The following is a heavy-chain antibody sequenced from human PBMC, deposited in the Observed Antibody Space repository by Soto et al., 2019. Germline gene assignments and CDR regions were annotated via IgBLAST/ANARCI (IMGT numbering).Heavy chain of an antibody. V-gene: IGHV3-30*18. CDR2: ISYDGSNK. Sequence: PWGSLRLSCAASGFTFSSYVMHWVRQAPGKGLEWVAVISYDGSNKYYADSVKGRFTISRDNSKNTLYLQMNSLRAEDTAVYYCAKDRHYYDSSGYYYDYWGQGTLVTSPQVRGPPSETLSLTCTVNWFDPWGQGTLVTVS. CDR1: GFTFSSYV. J-gene: IGHJ5*02. D-gene: IGHD3-22*01. CDR3: AKDRHYYDSSGYYYDYWGQGTLVTSPQVRGPPSETLSLTCTVNWFDP.